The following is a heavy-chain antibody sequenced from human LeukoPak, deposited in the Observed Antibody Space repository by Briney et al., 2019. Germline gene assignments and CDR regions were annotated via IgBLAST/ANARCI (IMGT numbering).Heavy chain of an antibody. D-gene: IGHD3-10*01. V-gene: IGHV3-33*01. CDR2: IWINGRDE. CDR3: ARGKGSGRFGYFYYGVDV. Sequence: GGSLRLFCAACGFTFGIFGMHWVRQAPGKGVVWVASIWINGRDETYGDSVKCRFSISRDNSTLFLQMNSQRPEDTAIYFCARGKGSGRFGYFYYGVDVWGQGTTVTVSS. J-gene: IGHJ6*02. CDR1: GFTFGIFG.